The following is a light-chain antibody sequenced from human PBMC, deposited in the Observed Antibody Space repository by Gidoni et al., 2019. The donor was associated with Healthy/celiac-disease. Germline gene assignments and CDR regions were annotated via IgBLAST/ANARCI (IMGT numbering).Light chain of an antibody. CDR2: GAS. J-gene: IGKJ4*01. CDR3: QQYNNWPPPLT. CDR1: QSVSSN. Sequence: IVMTQSPATLSVSPGARATLSCRASQSVSSNLACYQQKPGQGPRLLIYGASTRATGIPVRFSGSGSGTEFTLTISSLQSEDFAVYYCQQYNNWPPPLTFGGGTKVEIK. V-gene: IGKV3-15*01.